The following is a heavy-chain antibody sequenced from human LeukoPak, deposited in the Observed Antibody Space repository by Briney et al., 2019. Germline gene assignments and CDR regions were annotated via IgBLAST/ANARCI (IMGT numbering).Heavy chain of an antibody. D-gene: IGHD1-14*01. V-gene: IGHV3-74*01. CDR2: INSDGSST. CDR1: GFTFSSYW. Sequence: GGSLRPSCAASGFTFSSYWMHWVRQAPGKELVWVSRINSDGSSTSYADSVKGRFTISRDNAKNTLYLQMNSLRAEDTAVYYCARGEPYYYYYGMDVWGKGTTVTVSS. CDR3: ARGEPYYYYYGMDV. J-gene: IGHJ6*04.